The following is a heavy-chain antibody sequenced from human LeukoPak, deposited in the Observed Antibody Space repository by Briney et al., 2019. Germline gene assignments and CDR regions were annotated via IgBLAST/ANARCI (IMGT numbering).Heavy chain of an antibody. D-gene: IGHD6-6*01. J-gene: IGHJ5*02. V-gene: IGHV4-31*03. CDR1: GGSISSGGYY. CDR3: ATQRAYSSSSIWFDP. Sequence: SQTLSLTCTVSGGSISSGGYYWSWIRQHPGKGLEWIGYIYYSGSTYYSPSLKSRVTISVDTSKNQFSLKLSSVTAADTAVYYCATQRAYSSSSIWFDPWGQGTLVTVSS. CDR2: IYYSGST.